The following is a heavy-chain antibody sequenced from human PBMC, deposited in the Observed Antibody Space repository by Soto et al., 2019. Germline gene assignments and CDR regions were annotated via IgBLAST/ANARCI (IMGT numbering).Heavy chain of an antibody. V-gene: IGHV1-69*01. CDR1: GGTFSSYA. J-gene: IGHJ6*02. CDR2: IIPIFGTA. CDR3: ASQILAPAAIRIGYYYYGMDV. Sequence: QVQLVQSGAEVKKPGSSVKVSCKASGGTFSSYAISWVRQAPGQGLEWMGGIIPIFGTANYAQKFQGRVTITADESTSTAYMELSSLRSEDMAVYYCASQILAPAAIRIGYYYYGMDVWGQGTTVTVSS. D-gene: IGHD2-2*02.